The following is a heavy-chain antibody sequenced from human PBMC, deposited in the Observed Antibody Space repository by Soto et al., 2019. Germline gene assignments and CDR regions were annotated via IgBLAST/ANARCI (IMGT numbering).Heavy chain of an antibody. CDR2: IDPSDSQT. V-gene: IGHV5-10-1*01. CDR3: ARQIYDSDSGPNSQYYFDS. D-gene: IGHD3-22*01. CDR1: VLSFAGYW. Sequence: VGSLKISFKCLVLSFAGYWITWGRQMPRKGLGWMGRIDPSDSQTYYSPSFRGHVTISAAKSITTVFLQWSSLRASDTAMYYCARQIYDSDSGPNSQYYFDSWGQGTLVTVSS. J-gene: IGHJ4*02.